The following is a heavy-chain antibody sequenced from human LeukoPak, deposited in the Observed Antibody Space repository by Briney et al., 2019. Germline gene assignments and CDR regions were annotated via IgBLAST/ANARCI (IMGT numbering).Heavy chain of an antibody. CDR2: ISSSSSYI. Sequence: GGSLRLSCAASGFTFSSYSMNWVRQAPGKGLEWVSSISSSSSYIYYADSVKGRFTISRDNAKNSLYLQMNSLRAEDTAVYYCAAPHPRYCSGGSCYGSWGQGTLVTVSS. J-gene: IGHJ5*02. V-gene: IGHV3-21*01. CDR1: GFTFSSYS. CDR3: AAPHPRYCSGGSCYGS. D-gene: IGHD2-15*01.